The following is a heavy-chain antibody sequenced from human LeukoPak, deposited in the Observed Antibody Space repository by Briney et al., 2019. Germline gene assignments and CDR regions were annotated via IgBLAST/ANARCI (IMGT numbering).Heavy chain of an antibody. CDR3: ARSRRLRWGMRVFDI. V-gene: IGHV4-34*01. J-gene: IGHJ3*02. CDR1: GGSFSGYY. D-gene: IGHD4-23*01. Sequence: PSETLSLTCAVYGGSFSGYYWSWIRQPPGKGLEWIGEISHSGSTNYNPSLKSRVTISVDTSKNQFSLKLSSVTAADTAVYYCARSRRLRWGMRVFDIWGQGTMVTVSS. CDR2: ISHSGST.